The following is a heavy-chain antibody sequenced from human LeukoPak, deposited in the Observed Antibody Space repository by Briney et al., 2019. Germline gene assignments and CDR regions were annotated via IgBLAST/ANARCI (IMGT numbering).Heavy chain of an antibody. Sequence: PGGSLRLSCAASGFTFSSYGMSWVRQAPGKGLEWVSDISGSGASTDYADSVKGRFTISRDNSKNTLYLQMNSLRAEDTAVYYCAKLTYYYGSGFFDYWGQGALVTVSS. CDR2: ISGSGAST. J-gene: IGHJ4*02. CDR3: AKLTYYYGSGFFDY. D-gene: IGHD3-10*01. V-gene: IGHV3-23*01. CDR1: GFTFSSYG.